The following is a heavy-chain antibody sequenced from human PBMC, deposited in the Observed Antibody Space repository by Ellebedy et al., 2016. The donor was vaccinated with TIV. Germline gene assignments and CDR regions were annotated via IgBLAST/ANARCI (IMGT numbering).Heavy chain of an antibody. D-gene: IGHD4-17*01. CDR1: GFTFSTYG. Sequence: GESLKISXAASGFTFSTYGMNWVRQAPGKGLEWVSSISSSSSYIYYADSVKGRFTISRDNSKNTLYLQMNSLRAEDTAVYYCAKDPGGLTTMITPDWGQGTLVTVSS. V-gene: IGHV3-21*04. J-gene: IGHJ4*02. CDR3: AKDPGGLTTMITPD. CDR2: ISSSSSYI.